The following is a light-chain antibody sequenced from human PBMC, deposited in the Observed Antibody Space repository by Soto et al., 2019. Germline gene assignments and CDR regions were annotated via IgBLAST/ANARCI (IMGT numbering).Light chain of an antibody. V-gene: IGLV2-11*01. CDR1: SGDVGRYDY. CDR3: CSFAGSYSYV. Sequence: ALTQPRSVSASPGQSVTISCTGTSGDVGRYDYVSWYQQHPGKAPKLIVYDVTERPSGVPDRFSGSKSGNTASLTISGLQAEDEADYSCCSFAGSYSYVFGTGT. J-gene: IGLJ1*01. CDR2: DVT.